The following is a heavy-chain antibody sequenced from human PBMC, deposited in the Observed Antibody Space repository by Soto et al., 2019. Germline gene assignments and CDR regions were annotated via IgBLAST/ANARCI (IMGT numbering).Heavy chain of an antibody. CDR2: VSDRGIT. D-gene: IGHD3-10*01. V-gene: IGHV4-59*01. J-gene: IGHJ6*02. CDR3: ARGRLVRGIIRRYYGLDV. Sequence: QVQLQESGPGLVRPSETLSLTCIVSGGSISNYGWSWIRQPPGQGLEWIGEVSDRGITNYNPSLEIRATISVDTSLNQVCLRVTPVTAADTAVYYCARGRLVRGIIRRYYGLDVWGRGSTVTVSS. CDR1: GGSISNYG.